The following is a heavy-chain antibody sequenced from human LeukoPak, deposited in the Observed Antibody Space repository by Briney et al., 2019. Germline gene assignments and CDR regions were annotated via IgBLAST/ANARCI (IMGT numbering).Heavy chain of an antibody. D-gene: IGHD2-2*02. CDR3: ARDVGYCSSTSCYSGAFDI. Sequence: GSLRLSCAASGFTFSSYAMHWVRQALGKGLEWVAVISYDGSNKYYADSVKGRFTISRDNSKNTLYLQMNSLRAEDTAVYYCARDVGYCSSTSCYSGAFDIWGQGTMVTVSS. J-gene: IGHJ3*02. V-gene: IGHV3-30-3*01. CDR2: ISYDGSNK. CDR1: GFTFSSYA.